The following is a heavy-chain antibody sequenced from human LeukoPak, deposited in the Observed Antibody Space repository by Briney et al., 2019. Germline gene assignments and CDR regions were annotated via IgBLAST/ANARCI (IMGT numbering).Heavy chain of an antibody. D-gene: IGHD3-9*01. J-gene: IGHJ3*02. V-gene: IGHV3-74*01. CDR2: VSSDGSST. CDR1: GFTFSTSW. Sequence: GGSLRLSCAASGFTFSTSWMHWVRQTPGKGLVWVSRVSSDGSSTSYADSVKGRFTISRDNAKNTLYLQMNSLRAEDTAVYYCAKDQFSMVGDAFDIWGQGTMVTVSS. CDR3: AKDQFSMVGDAFDI.